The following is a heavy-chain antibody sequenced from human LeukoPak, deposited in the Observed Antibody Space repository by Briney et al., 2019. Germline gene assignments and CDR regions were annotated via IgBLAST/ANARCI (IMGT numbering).Heavy chain of an antibody. CDR2: IYYSGST. J-gene: IGHJ3*02. V-gene: IGHV4-59*01. CDR1: GGSISSYY. Sequence: SETLSLTCTVSGGSISSYYWSSIRQPPGKGLEWIGYIYYSGSTNYNPSLKSRVTISVDTSKNQFSLKLSSVTAADTAVYYCARGVAVHAFDIWGQGTMVTVSS. CDR3: ARGVAVHAFDI. D-gene: IGHD2-21*01.